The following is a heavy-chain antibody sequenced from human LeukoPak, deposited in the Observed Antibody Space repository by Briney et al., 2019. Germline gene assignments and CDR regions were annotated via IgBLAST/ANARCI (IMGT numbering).Heavy chain of an antibody. Sequence: GRSLRLSCAASGFTFSSYGMHWVRQAPGKGLEWVAVIWYDGSNKYYADSVKGRFTISRDNSKNTLYLQMNSLRAEDTAVYYCARTYSSSWYGSDAFDIWGQGTMVTVSS. D-gene: IGHD6-13*01. CDR3: ARTYSSSWYGSDAFDI. V-gene: IGHV3-33*01. CDR2: IWYDGSNK. J-gene: IGHJ3*02. CDR1: GFTFSSYG.